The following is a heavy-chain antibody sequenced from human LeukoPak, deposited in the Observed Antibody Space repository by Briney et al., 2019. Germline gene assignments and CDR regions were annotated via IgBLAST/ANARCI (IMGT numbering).Heavy chain of an antibody. CDR2: VSGSSRYI. D-gene: IGHD1-26*01. CDR3: ARASWSYIIAWFAS. CDR1: GFTFSGYN. Sequence: GGSLRLSCAASGFTFSGYNMNWFRQTPAKGLEWVSSVSGSSRYIHYADSGKGRFTIYRDTAKNSVYMHMNSLRAGDTAVYYCARASWSYIIAWFASWGQGGLVTVSS. J-gene: IGHJ5*01. V-gene: IGHV3-21*01.